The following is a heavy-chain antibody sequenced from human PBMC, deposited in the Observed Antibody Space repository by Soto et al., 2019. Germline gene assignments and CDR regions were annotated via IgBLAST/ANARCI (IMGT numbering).Heavy chain of an antibody. CDR1: GFTFSSYA. J-gene: IGHJ3*02. CDR3: ARGSSSSSDAFDI. Sequence: GGSLRLSCAASGFTFSSYAMHWVRQAPGKGLEWVAVISYDGSNKYYADSVKGRFTISRDNSKNTLYLQMNSLRAEDTAVYYCARGSSSSSDAFDIWGQGTMVTVSS. CDR2: ISYDGSNK. D-gene: IGHD6-6*01. V-gene: IGHV3-30-3*01.